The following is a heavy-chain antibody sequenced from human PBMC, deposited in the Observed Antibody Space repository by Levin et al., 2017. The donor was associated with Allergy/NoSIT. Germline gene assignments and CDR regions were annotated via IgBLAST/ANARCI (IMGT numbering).Heavy chain of an antibody. V-gene: IGHV1-2*02. J-gene: IGHJ6*03. CDR1: GYTFTGYY. CDR3: ARDYYGSGTYYSPYYYMDV. Sequence: GESLKISCKASGYTFTGYYIHWVRQAPGQGLEWMGWINPRSGGTNYAQKFQGRITMTGDTSITTVYMELSRLRYDDTAVYYCARDYYGSGTYYSPYYYMDVWGKGTTVTVSS. CDR2: INPRSGGT. D-gene: IGHD3-10*01.